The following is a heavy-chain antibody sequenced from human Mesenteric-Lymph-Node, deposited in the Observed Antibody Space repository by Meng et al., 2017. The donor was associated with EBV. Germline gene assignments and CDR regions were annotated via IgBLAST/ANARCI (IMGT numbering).Heavy chain of an antibody. Sequence: QITLKESGPTLVKPXHTLTLTCXFSGFSLSTYAVGVGWIRQPPGKALEWLALIYWDDDERYSPSLKSRLTITKDTSINQVVLTMTNMDPVDTATYYCVHGRGGGNSAIFDYWGQGTLVTVSS. D-gene: IGHD4-23*01. CDR3: VHGRGGGNSAIFDY. V-gene: IGHV2-5*02. CDR1: GFSLSTYAVG. CDR2: IYWDDDE. J-gene: IGHJ4*02.